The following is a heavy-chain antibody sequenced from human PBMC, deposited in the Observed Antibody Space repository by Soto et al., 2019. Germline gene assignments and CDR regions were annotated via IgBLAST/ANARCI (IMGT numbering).Heavy chain of an antibody. CDR1: GYTFTSYY. CDR3: ARDQDGSGTYYFNWLDP. Sequence: ASVKVSCKASGYTFTSYYMHWVRQAPGQGLEWMGIINPSGGSTSYAQKFQGRLTLTRDTSTSTIYMELSSLNSEDTAVYYCARDQDGSGTYYFNWLDPWGQGTLVTVSS. V-gene: IGHV1-46*01. D-gene: IGHD3-10*01. CDR2: INPSGGST. J-gene: IGHJ5*02.